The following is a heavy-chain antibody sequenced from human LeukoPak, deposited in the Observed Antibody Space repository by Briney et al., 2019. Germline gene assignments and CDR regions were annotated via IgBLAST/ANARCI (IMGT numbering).Heavy chain of an antibody. Sequence: KPSETLSLTCTVSGGSISSYYWSWIRQPAGKGLEWIGRIYTSGSTNYNPSLKSRVTMSVDTSKNQFSLKLSSVTAADTAVYYCAREGFVRYGPPTPHNWFDPWGQGTLVTVSS. D-gene: IGHD3-16*02. CDR1: GGSISSYY. CDR2: IYTSGST. J-gene: IGHJ5*02. V-gene: IGHV4-4*07. CDR3: AREGFVRYGPPTPHNWFDP.